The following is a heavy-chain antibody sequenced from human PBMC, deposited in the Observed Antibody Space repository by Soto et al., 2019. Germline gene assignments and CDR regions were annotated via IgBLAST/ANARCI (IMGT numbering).Heavy chain of an antibody. Sequence: EVQLLESGGGLVQPGGSLRLSCVASGFTFRNYDMRWVRQAPGKGLEWVSGISGTGGATYYPDSVKGRFTISRDNSKNTLYLQMNSLRANDTAVYYCAKNRQFRSYYESAGHYNNWGQGTLVTVSS. CDR2: ISGTGGAT. CDR3: AKNRQFRSYYESAGHYNN. CDR1: GFTFRNYD. D-gene: IGHD3-10*01. V-gene: IGHV3-23*01. J-gene: IGHJ4*02.